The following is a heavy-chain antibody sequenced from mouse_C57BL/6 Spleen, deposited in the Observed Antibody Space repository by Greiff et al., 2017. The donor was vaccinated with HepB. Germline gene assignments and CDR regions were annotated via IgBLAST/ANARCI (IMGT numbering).Heavy chain of an antibody. V-gene: IGHV1-82*01. CDR3: ARTPYGNYAWFAY. Sequence: LVESGPELVKPGASVKISCKASGYAFSSSWMNWVKQRPGKGLEWIGRIYPGDGDTNYNGKFKGKATLTADKSSSTAYMQLSSLTSEDSAVYFCARTPYGNYAWFAYWGQGTLVTVSA. J-gene: IGHJ3*01. CDR2: IYPGDGDT. CDR1: GYAFSSSW. D-gene: IGHD2-1*01.